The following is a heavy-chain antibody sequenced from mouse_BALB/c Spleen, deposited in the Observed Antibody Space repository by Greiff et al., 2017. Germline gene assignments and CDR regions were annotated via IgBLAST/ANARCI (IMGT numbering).Heavy chain of an antibody. D-gene: IGHD4-1*01. Sequence: DVHLVESGGGLVKPGGSLKLSCAASGFTFSSYAMSWVRQSPEKRLEWVAEISSGGSYTYYPDTVTGRFTISRDNAKNTLYLEMSSLRSEDTAMYYCARGLGRAYAMDYWGQGTSVTVSS. CDR3: ARGLGRAYAMDY. J-gene: IGHJ4*01. CDR2: ISSGGSYT. CDR1: GFTFSSYA. V-gene: IGHV5-9-4*01.